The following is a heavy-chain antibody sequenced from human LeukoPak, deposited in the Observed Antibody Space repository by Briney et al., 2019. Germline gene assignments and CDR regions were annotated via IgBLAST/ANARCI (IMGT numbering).Heavy chain of an antibody. V-gene: IGHV4-4*07. CDR2: IYTSGST. D-gene: IGHD3-10*01. CDR3: ARVIAARERAWFGELRLYYYSYIDV. J-gene: IGHJ6*03. Sequence: PSETLSLTCTVSGGSISSYYWSWIRQPAGKGLEWIGRIYTSGSTNYNPSLKSRVTMSVDTSKNQFSLKLSSVTAADTAVYYCARVIAARERAWFGELRLYYYSYIDVWGKGTTVTISS. CDR1: GGSISSYY.